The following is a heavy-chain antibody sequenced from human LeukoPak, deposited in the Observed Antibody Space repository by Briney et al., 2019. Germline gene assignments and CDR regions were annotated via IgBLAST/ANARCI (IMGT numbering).Heavy chain of an antibody. V-gene: IGHV4-59*08. J-gene: IGHJ4*02. Sequence: SETLSLTCTVSGGSVSNYYWTWIRQPPGKGLEWIGNVYSSGSTNYNPSLKSRVTISVDTSKNQFSLRLRSVTAADTAVYYCARRQVGIAVDYWGQGTLVIVSS. CDR2: VYSSGST. CDR1: GGSVSNYY. D-gene: IGHD6-19*01. CDR3: ARRQVGIAVDY.